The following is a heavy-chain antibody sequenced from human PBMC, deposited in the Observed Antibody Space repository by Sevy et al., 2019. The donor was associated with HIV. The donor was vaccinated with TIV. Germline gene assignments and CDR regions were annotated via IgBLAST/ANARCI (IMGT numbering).Heavy chain of an antibody. Sequence: GGSLRLSCAASGFTFSSYDMHWVRQATGKGLEWVSAIDTAGDTYYPGSVKGRFTISRENAKNSLYLQMNSLRAGDTAVYYCASAYDSSGYPDYWGQGTLVTVSS. V-gene: IGHV3-13*01. CDR1: GFTFSSYD. CDR3: ASAYDSSGYPDY. D-gene: IGHD3-22*01. CDR2: IDTAGDT. J-gene: IGHJ4*02.